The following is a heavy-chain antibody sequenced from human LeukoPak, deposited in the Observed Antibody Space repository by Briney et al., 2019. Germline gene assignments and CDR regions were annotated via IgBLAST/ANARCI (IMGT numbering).Heavy chain of an antibody. J-gene: IGHJ5*02. CDR2: IYSSGST. CDR1: DDSISSYY. V-gene: IGHV4-59*01. CDR3: ARSRDSSGYRNNWFDP. D-gene: IGHD3-22*01. Sequence: ETLSLTCTVSDDSISSYYWSWIRQPPGKGLEWIGYIYSSGSTNYNPSLKSRVTMSVDTSKNQFSLKLNSVTAADTAVYYCARSRDSSGYRNNWFDPWGQGTLVTVSS.